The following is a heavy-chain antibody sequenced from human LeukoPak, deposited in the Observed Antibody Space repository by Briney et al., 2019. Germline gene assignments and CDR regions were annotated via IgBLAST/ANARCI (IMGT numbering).Heavy chain of an antibody. CDR2: INHSGST. CDR3: ARGRSYDFWSGYSY. V-gene: IGHV4-34*01. CDR1: GGSFSGYY. D-gene: IGHD3-3*01. J-gene: IGHJ4*02. Sequence: PSETLSLTCAVYGGSFSGYYWSWIRQPPGKGLEWIGEINHSGSTNYNPSLKSRVTISVDTSKNQFSLKLSSVTAADTAVYYCARGRSYDFWSGYSYWGQGTLVTVSS.